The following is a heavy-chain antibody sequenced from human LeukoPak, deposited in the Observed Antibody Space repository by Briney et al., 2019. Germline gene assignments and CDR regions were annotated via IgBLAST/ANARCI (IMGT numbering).Heavy chain of an antibody. D-gene: IGHD2-2*01. J-gene: IGHJ6*02. Sequence: GGSLRLSCAASGFTFSSYSMNWVRQAPGKGLEWVSSISSSSSYIYYADSVKGRFTISRDNAKNSLYLQMNSLRAEDTAVYYCARDNIVVVPAAFYGMDVWGQGTTVTVSS. CDR3: ARDNIVVVPAAFYGMDV. CDR2: ISSSSSYI. V-gene: IGHV3-21*01. CDR1: GFTFSSYS.